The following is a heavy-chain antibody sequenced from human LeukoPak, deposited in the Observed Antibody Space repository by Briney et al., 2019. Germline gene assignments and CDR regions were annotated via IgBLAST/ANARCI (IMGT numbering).Heavy chain of an antibody. CDR1: GDFIRRYY. J-gene: IGHJ5*02. V-gene: IGHV4-59*12. CDR3: ARSTMVNTATGWFDP. D-gene: IGHD4/OR15-4a*01. Sequence: SETLSLTCTVSGDFIRRYYWSWIRQPPGKGLEGIGYIYNSGSTNYNPSLKSRVTMSVDTSKNHMSLKLSSVAAADTAMYYCARSTMVNTATGWFDPWGQGTLVTVSS. CDR2: IYNSGST.